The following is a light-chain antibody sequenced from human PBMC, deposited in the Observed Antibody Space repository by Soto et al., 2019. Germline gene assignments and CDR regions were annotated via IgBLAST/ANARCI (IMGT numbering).Light chain of an antibody. J-gene: IGKJ2*01. Sequence: DIQMTQSPSSLSASVGDRVTITCRASQSIRSYLNWYQQKPGKVPKLLIYAASSLQSGVPSRFSGSGSGTDLTLTIISLQPEDFATYYCQQSYSTPYTFGQVTKLEIK. V-gene: IGKV1-39*01. CDR2: AAS. CDR3: QQSYSTPYT. CDR1: QSIRSY.